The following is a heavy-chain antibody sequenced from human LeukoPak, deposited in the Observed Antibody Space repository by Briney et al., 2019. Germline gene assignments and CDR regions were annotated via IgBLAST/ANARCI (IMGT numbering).Heavy chain of an antibody. D-gene: IGHD2-21*02. V-gene: IGHV3-33*01. CDR3: ARDSGYCGGDCYHDY. J-gene: IGHJ4*02. CDR2: IWYDGSNK. Sequence: QAGGSLRLSCAASGFTFSSYGMHWVRRAPGKGLEWVAVIWYDGSNKYYADSVKGRFTISRGNSKNTLYLQMNSLRAEDTAVYYCARDSGYCGGDCYHDYWGQGTLVTVSS. CDR1: GFTFSSYG.